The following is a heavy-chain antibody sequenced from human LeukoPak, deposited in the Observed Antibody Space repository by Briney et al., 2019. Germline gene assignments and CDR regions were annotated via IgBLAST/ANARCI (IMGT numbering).Heavy chain of an antibody. CDR3: ARDYDSRGYSPAA. Sequence: GGSLRLSCATSGFIFSDCYMDWVRQAPGKGLEWVAVIWYDGSNKYYADSVKGRFTISRDNSKNTLYLQMNSLRAEDTAVYYCARDYDSRGYSPAAWGQGTLVTVSS. CDR1: GFIFSDCY. CDR2: IWYDGSNK. D-gene: IGHD3-22*01. J-gene: IGHJ5*02. V-gene: IGHV3-33*08.